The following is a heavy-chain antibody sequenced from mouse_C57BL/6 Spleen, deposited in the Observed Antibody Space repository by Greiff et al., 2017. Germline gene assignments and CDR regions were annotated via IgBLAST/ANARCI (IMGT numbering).Heavy chain of an antibody. Sequence: QVQLKESGAELARPGASVKLSCKASGYTFTSSGISWVKQRTGQGLEWIGEIYPRSGNTYYNEKFKGKATLTADKSSSTAYMELRSLTSEDSAVYFCARSPITTVVATTDFDYWGQGTTLTVSS. J-gene: IGHJ2*01. CDR1: GYTFTSSG. CDR3: ARSPITTVVATTDFDY. V-gene: IGHV1-81*01. D-gene: IGHD1-1*01. CDR2: IYPRSGNT.